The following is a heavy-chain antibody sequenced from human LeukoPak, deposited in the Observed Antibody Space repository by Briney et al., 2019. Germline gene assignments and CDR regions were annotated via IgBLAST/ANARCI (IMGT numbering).Heavy chain of an antibody. CDR1: GFTFSNFA. D-gene: IGHD3-22*01. CDR2: IAFDGSNK. J-gene: IGHJ4*02. Sequence: GGSLRLSCAASGFTFSNFAVHWVRQAPGKGLEWVAFIAFDGSNKYYAESVKGRFTISRDNSKNTLYLQMNSLRAEDTAVYYCARASSGYYFYFDYWGQGTLVTVSS. V-gene: IGHV3-30*12. CDR3: ARASSGYYFYFDY.